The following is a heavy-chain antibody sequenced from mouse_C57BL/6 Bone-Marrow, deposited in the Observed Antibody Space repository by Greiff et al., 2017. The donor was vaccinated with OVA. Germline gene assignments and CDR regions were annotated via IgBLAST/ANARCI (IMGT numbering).Heavy chain of an antibody. J-gene: IGHJ4*01. CDR2: INPSSGYT. D-gene: IGHD1-1*01. Sequence: QVQLQQSGAELARPGASVKLSCTASGYTFTSYTMHWVKQRPGQGLEWIGYINPSSGYTKYNQKFKDKATLTADKSSSTAYMQLSSLTSEDSAVYYCARWTALRSYWGQGTSVTVSS. CDR3: ARWTALRSY. CDR1: GYTFTSYT. V-gene: IGHV1-4*01.